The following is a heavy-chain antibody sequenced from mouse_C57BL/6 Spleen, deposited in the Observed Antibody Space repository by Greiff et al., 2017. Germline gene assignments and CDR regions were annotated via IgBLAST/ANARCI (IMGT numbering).Heavy chain of an antibody. CDR1: GFTFSNYW. CDR3: TGGYNYPYYYAMDY. Sequence: EVKLMESGGGLVQPGGSMKLSCVASGFTFSNYWMNWVRQSPEKGLEWVAQIRLKSDNYATHYAESVKGRFTISKDDSKSIVYLQMNNLRAEDTGIYYCTGGYNYPYYYAMDYWGQGTSVTVSS. D-gene: IGHD2-4*01. J-gene: IGHJ4*01. V-gene: IGHV6-3*01. CDR2: IRLKSDNYAT.